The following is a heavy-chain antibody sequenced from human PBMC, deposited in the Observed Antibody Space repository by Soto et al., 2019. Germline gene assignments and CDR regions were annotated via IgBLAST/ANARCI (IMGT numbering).Heavy chain of an antibody. J-gene: IGHJ4*02. V-gene: IGHV4-31*03. CDR3: ARGTMVRGVTDDYYFDY. CDR2: IYSRGNT. D-gene: IGHD3-10*01. CDR1: GGSISSGLYY. Sequence: PSETLSLTCTVSGGSISSGLYYWTWIRQHPGKGLEWIGYIYSRGNTYYTPSLKSRVAISVDTSKNQFSLRLSSVTAADTAVYYCARGTMVRGVTDDYYFDYWGQGTLVTVSS.